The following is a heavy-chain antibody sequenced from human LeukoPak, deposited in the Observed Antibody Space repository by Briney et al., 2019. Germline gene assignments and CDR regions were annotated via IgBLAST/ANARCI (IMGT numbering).Heavy chain of an antibody. J-gene: IGHJ4*02. CDR1: GFSFNSHA. V-gene: IGHV3-23*01. Sequence: GGSLRLSCAASGFSFNSHAMSWVRQAPGKGLEWVSGISVSAGITRYTDSVKGRFAISTDDPENTVYLQMNSLRVEDTALYYCTRGYSSGWSPFDYWGQGTLVTVSS. CDR3: TRGYSSGWSPFDY. CDR2: ISVSAGIT. D-gene: IGHD6-19*01.